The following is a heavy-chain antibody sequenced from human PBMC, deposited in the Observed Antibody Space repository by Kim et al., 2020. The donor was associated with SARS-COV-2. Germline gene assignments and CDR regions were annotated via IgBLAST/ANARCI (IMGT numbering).Heavy chain of an antibody. CDR2: INPSGGST. J-gene: IGHJ6*02. D-gene: IGHD3-9*01. CDR1: GYTFTSYY. V-gene: IGHV1-46*01. Sequence: ASVKVSCKASGYTFTSYYMHWVRQAPGQGLEWMGIINPSGGSTSYAQKFQGRVTMTRDTSTSTVYMELSSLRSEDTAVYYCARERPGNYDILRRHYYYGMDVWGQGTTVTVSS. CDR3: ARERPGNYDILRRHYYYGMDV.